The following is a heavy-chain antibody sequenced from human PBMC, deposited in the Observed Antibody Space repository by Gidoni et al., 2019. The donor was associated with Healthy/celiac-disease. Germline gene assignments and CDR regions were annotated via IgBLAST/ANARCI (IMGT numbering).Heavy chain of an antibody. D-gene: IGHD2-2*01. CDR3: ARLQGYCSSTSCWDQGNWFDP. V-gene: IGHV3-11*05. CDR2: ISSSSSYT. J-gene: IGHJ5*02. CDR1: GLTFSDYY. Sequence: QVQLVESGGGLVKPGGSLRLSCAASGLTFSDYYMSWIRQAPGKGLEWVSYISSSSSYTNYADSVKGRFTISRDNAKNSLYLQMNSLRAEDTAVYYCARLQGYCSSTSCWDQGNWFDPWGQGTLVTVSS.